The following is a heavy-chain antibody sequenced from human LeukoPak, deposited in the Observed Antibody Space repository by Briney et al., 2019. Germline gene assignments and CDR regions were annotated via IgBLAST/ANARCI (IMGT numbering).Heavy chain of an antibody. CDR2: INAGNGNT. CDR1: GYTFTSYA. V-gene: IGHV1-3*01. CDR3: ARAEVGATRVDY. J-gene: IGHJ4*02. D-gene: IGHD1-26*01. Sequence: ASVKVSCKASGYTFTSYAMHWVRQAPGQRLEWMGWINAGNGNTKYSQKFQGRVTITRDTSASIAYMELSSLRSEDTAVYYCARAEVGATRVDYWGQGTLVTVSS.